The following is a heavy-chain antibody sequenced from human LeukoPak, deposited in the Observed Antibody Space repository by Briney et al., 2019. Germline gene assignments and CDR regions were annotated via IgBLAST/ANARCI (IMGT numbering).Heavy chain of an antibody. J-gene: IGHJ4*02. D-gene: IGHD2-15*01. CDR2: IKQDGSEK. CDR1: GFTFSSYW. V-gene: IGHV3-7*01. Sequence: PGGSLRLSCAASGFTFSSYWMSWVRQAPGKGLEWVANIKQDGSEKYYVDSVKGRFTISRDNAKNSLYLQMNSLRAEDTAVYYCARDGYCSAGSCFYFDYWGQGTLVTVSS. CDR3: ARDGYCSAGSCFYFDY.